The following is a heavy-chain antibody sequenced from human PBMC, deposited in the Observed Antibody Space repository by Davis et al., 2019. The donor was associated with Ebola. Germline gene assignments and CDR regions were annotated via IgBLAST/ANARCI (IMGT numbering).Heavy chain of an antibody. Sequence: GESLKISCAASGFTFSSYWMHWVRQAPGKGLVWVSRINSDGSSTSYADSVKGRFTISRDNAKNTLYLQMNSLRAEDTAVYYCASDYRGSDFDYWGQGTLVTVSS. J-gene: IGHJ4*02. CDR2: INSDGSST. V-gene: IGHV3-74*01. CDR1: GFTFSSYW. CDR3: ASDYRGSDFDY. D-gene: IGHD4-23*01.